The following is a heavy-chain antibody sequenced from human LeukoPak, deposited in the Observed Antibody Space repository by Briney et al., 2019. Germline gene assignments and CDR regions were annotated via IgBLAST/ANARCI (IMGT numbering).Heavy chain of an antibody. D-gene: IGHD3-22*01. CDR1: GGSISSYY. CDR2: IYTSGST. Sequence: SETLSLTCTVSGGSISSYYWSWIRQPGGKGLEWSGRIYTSGSTNYNPSLKSRVTMSVDTSKNQFSLKLSSVTAADTAVYYCARELFSFVGYYDSSGYYDYWGQGTLVTVSS. V-gene: IGHV4-4*07. J-gene: IGHJ4*02. CDR3: ARELFSFVGYYDSSGYYDY.